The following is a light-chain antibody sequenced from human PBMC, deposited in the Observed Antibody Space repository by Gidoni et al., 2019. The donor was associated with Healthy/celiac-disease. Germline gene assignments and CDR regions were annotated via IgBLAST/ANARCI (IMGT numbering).Light chain of an antibody. CDR2: RNN. J-gene: IGLJ2*01. CDR3: AAWDDSLSGVV. CDR1: SSNIGSNY. Sequence: QSVLPQPPSASGTPGQRVTISCSGSSSNIGSNYVYRYQPLPGTAPKLLIYRNNQRPSGVPDRFSGSKSGTSASLAISGLRSEDEADYYCAAWDDSLSGVVFGGGTKLTVL. V-gene: IGLV1-47*01.